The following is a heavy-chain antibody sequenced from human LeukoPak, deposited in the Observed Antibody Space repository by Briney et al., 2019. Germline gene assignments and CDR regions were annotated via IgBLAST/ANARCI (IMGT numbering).Heavy chain of an antibody. Sequence: ASVKVSCKASGYTVTSYAMHWVRQAPGQRLEWMGWINAGNGNTKYSQKFQGRVTITRDTSASTAYMELSSLRSEDTAVYYCARADGGNSVVDYWGQGTLVTVSS. V-gene: IGHV1-3*01. CDR1: GYTVTSYA. J-gene: IGHJ4*02. CDR3: ARADGGNSVVDY. D-gene: IGHD4-23*01. CDR2: INAGNGNT.